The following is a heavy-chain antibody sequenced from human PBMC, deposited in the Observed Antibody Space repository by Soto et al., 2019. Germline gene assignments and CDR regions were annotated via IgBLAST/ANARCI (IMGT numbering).Heavy chain of an antibody. CDR2: ISYDGSNK. J-gene: IGHJ3*02. CDR3: ARTLLYDDAFDI. V-gene: IGHV3-30-3*01. Sequence: GGSLRLSCAASGFTFSSYAMHWVRQAPGKGLEWVAVISYDGSNKYYADSVKGRFTISRDNSKNTLYLQMNSLRAEDTAVYYCARTLLYDDAFDIWGQGTMVTVSS. CDR1: GFTFSSYA. D-gene: IGHD2-8*01.